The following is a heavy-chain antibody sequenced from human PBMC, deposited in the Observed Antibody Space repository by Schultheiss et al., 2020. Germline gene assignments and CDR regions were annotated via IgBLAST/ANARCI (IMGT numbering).Heavy chain of an antibody. CDR1: GGSFSGYY. CDR2: INHSGST. CDR3: ARGATGGLGELSLGY. Sequence: SETLSLTCAVYGGSFSGYYWSWIRQPPGKGLEWIGEINHSGSTNYNPSLKSRVTISVDTSKNQFSLKLSSVTAADTAVYYCARGATGGLGELSLGYWGQGTLVTVSS. J-gene: IGHJ4*02. V-gene: IGHV4-34*01. D-gene: IGHD3-16*02.